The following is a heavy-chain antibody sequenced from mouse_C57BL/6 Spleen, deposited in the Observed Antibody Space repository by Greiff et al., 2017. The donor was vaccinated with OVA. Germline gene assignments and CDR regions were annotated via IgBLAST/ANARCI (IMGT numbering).Heavy chain of an antibody. CDR2: IHPNSGSN. V-gene: IGHV1-64*01. D-gene: IGHD2-1*01. CDR1: GYTFTSYW. J-gene: IGHJ2*01. Sequence: QVQLQQPGAELVKPGASVKLSCKASGYTFTSYWMHWVKQRPGQGLEWIGMIHPNSGSNNYNEKFKSQATLTVDKSSSTAYMQLSSLTSEDSAVYYCARNYGNYVYYFDYWGQGTTLTVSS. CDR3: ARNYGNYVYYFDY.